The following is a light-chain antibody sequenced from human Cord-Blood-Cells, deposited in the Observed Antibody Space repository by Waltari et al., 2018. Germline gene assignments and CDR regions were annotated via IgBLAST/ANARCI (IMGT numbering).Light chain of an antibody. Sequence: EIVLTQSPGTLSLSPGERATLSCRASQSVSSSYLAWYQQKPGQDPRLLIYGPSSRATVIPDRFSGSGSGTDFTLTISRLEPEDFAVYYCKQYGSSPLTFGVGTKVEIK. CDR3: KQYGSSPLT. CDR2: GPS. CDR1: QSVSSSY. J-gene: IGKJ4*01. V-gene: IGKV3-20*01.